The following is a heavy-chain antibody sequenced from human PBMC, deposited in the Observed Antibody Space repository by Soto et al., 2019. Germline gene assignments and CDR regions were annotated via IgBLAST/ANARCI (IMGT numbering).Heavy chain of an antibody. D-gene: IGHD6-19*01. V-gene: IGHV1-46*03. Sequence: QVQLVPSGAEVKKPGAAVEVSCKASGYTFTSHYVHWVRQAPGQGLERMGLINANSGTTSYAQKFQGRVTMTRDTSTRTVYMELSGLRFEDTAVYYCARDRNLETSAWARDYWGQGTLVTVSS. J-gene: IGHJ4*02. CDR3: ARDRNLETSAWARDY. CDR2: INANSGTT. CDR1: GYTFTSHY.